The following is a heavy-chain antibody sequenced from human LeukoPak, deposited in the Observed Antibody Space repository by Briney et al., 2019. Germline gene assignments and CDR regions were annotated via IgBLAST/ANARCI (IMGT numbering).Heavy chain of an antibody. D-gene: IGHD1-26*01. V-gene: IGHV4-59*01. CDR1: GGSISSYY. J-gene: IGHJ6*03. CDR3: AGGGVSGYYYYMDV. CDR2: IYYSGST. Sequence: PSETLSLTCTVSGGSISSYYWSWIRQPPGKGLEWIGYIYYSGSTNYNPSLKSRVTISVDTSKNQFSLKLSPVTAADTAVYYCAGGGVSGYYYYMDVWGKGTTVTVSS.